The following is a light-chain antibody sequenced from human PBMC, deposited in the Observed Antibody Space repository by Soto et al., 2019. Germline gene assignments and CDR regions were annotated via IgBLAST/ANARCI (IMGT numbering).Light chain of an antibody. CDR2: AAS. J-gene: IGKJ2*01. Sequence: DIQMTQSPSTLSASEGERVILTCRASQSISIWLAWYQQRPGKAPKLLIYAASSLQSGVPSRFSGSGSGTDFTLTISSLQPEDFATYYCQQSYSTPRTFGQGTKLEIK. CDR3: QQSYSTPRT. CDR1: QSISIW. V-gene: IGKV1-39*01.